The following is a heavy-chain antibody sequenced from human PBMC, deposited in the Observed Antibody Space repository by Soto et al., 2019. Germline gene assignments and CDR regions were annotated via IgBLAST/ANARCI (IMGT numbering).Heavy chain of an antibody. CDR1: YGSISSGGYY. J-gene: IGHJ4*02. CDR2: IHYSGSI. CDR3: ARANDLSPSE. V-gene: IGHV4-31*03. Sequence: SETLSLTCTVSYGSISSGGYYWSWIRQHPGKGLEWIGHIHYSGSIHYNPSLKSRAIISVDMSKNQFSLKLTSVTAADTAVYYCARANDLSPSEWGQGTLVTVSS.